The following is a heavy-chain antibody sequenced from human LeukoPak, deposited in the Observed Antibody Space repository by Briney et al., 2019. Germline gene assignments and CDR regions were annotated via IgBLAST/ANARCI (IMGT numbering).Heavy chain of an antibody. Sequence: SETLSLTCAVYGGSFSGYYWSWIRQPPGKGLEWIGEINHSGGTNYNPSLKSRATISVDTSKNQFSLKLSSVTAADTAVYYCARTYYDFWSGYSGGYYLDYWGQGTLVTVSS. D-gene: IGHD3-3*01. CDR3: ARTYYDFWSGYSGGYYLDY. J-gene: IGHJ4*02. CDR2: INHSGGT. CDR1: GGSFSGYY. V-gene: IGHV4-34*01.